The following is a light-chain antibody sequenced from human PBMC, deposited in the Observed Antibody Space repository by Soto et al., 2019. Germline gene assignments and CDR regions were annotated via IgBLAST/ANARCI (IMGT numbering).Light chain of an antibody. J-gene: IGKJ1*01. CDR1: QRISSW. CDR3: QPYNSYSWT. Sequence: DIQITPSPSTLCPSVGDRSTITGRASQRISSWLAWYQHKPGKAPKLLIYDASSLDSGVPSRFSGSRSGTEFTLTISSLQSEDFAAYYCQPYNSYSWTFGQGTKVDI. V-gene: IGKV1-5*01. CDR2: DAS.